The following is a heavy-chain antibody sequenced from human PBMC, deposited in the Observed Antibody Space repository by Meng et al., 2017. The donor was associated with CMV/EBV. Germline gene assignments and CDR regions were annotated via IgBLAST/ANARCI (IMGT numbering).Heavy chain of an antibody. CDR2: INHSGST. Sequence: GSLRLSCAVYGGSFSGYYWSWIRQPPGKGLEWIGEINHSGSTNYNPSLKSRVTISVDTSKNQFSLKLSSVTAADTAVYYCARLQLGYCSSTSCYTRKLKYYYYGMDVWGQGTTVTVSS. V-gene: IGHV4-34*01. CDR3: ARLQLGYCSSTSCYTRKLKYYYYGMDV. J-gene: IGHJ6*02. CDR1: GGSFSGYY. D-gene: IGHD2-2*02.